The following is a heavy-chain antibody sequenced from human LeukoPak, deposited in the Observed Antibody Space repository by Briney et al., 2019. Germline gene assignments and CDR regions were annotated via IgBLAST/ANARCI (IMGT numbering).Heavy chain of an antibody. V-gene: IGHV4-39*01. D-gene: IGHD3-10*01. J-gene: IGHJ5*02. Sequence: KTSETLSLTCTVSGGSVSNTNYYWAWIRQPPGKGLEGIGSVSHSGSTYYNPSLKSRVSTSVVTSKNQFSLNLSSEIASYTAGYYCARKVVRGVICWFDAWGQGTLV. CDR3: ARKVVRGVICWFDA. CDR1: GGSVSNTNYY. CDR2: VSHSGST.